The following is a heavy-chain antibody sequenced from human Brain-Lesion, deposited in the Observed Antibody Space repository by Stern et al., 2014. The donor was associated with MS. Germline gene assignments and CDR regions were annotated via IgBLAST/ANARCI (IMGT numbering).Heavy chain of an antibody. CDR3: ARFPASRPHVFDS. J-gene: IGHJ4*02. CDR2: SDHSGRT. D-gene: IGHD6-13*01. CDR1: GGSISSSNW. Sequence: QLQLQESGPGLVKPSGTLSLTCAVSGGSISSSNWWSWVRQSPGKGLEWIGESDHSGRTIYNPYLKSRVTVSVNKSKTRFPLTLRSVPAADTAVYFCARFPASRPHVFDSWGQGTLVTVSS. V-gene: IGHV4-4*02.